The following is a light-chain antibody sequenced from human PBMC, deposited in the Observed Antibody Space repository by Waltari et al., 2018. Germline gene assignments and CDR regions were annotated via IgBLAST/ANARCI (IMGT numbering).Light chain of an antibody. CDR1: SSNIGNNA. V-gene: IGLV1-36*01. Sequence: QSVLTQPPSGSEAPGQRVSISCPGSSSNIGNNAVSWYRQVPGQAPNLLIFYDNRVPSGISDHFRGSKSGTLASLVISGLQSGDEAHYYCASWDDSLNGWVFGGGTKVTVL. J-gene: IGLJ3*02. CDR3: ASWDDSLNGWV. CDR2: YDN.